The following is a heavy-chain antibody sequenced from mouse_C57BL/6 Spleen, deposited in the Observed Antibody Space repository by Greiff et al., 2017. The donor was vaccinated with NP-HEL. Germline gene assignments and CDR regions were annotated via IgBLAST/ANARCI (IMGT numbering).Heavy chain of an antibody. Sequence: EVQLQQSGPELVKPGASVKISCKASGYSFTDYNMNWVKQSTGKSLEWIGVINPNYGTTSYNQKFKGKATLTVDQSSSTAYMQLDSLTSEYSAVYYCARRGESGRLDYYAMDYWGQGTSVTVSS. V-gene: IGHV1-39*01. CDR3: ARRGESGRLDYYAMDY. CDR2: INPNYGTT. J-gene: IGHJ4*01. CDR1: GYSFTDYN.